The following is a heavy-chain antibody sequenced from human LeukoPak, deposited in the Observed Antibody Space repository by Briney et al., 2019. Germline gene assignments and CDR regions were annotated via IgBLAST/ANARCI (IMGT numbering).Heavy chain of an antibody. J-gene: IGHJ4*02. D-gene: IGHD1-26*01. V-gene: IGHV3-21*01. Sequence: PGGSLRLSCAASGFTFSSYSMNWVRQAPGKGLEWVSSISSSSSYVYYADSVKGRFTISRDNAKNSLYLQMNSLRAEDTAVYYCAVYLWEPLSRWGQGTLVTVSS. CDR2: ISSSSSYV. CDR1: GFTFSSYS. CDR3: AVYLWEPLSR.